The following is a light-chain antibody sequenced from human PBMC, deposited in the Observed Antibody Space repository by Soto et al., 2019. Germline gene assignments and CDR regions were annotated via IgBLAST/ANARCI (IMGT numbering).Light chain of an antibody. CDR1: QSVSTW. CDR2: KAS. Sequence: DIQMTESPYTLSASVGERVTITCRASQSVSTWFAWYQQKPGKAPKLLIYKASSLESGVPSRFSGSGSGTDFTLTISSLEPEDFAVYYCQQRSNLITFGQGTRLEIK. J-gene: IGKJ5*01. CDR3: QQRSNLIT. V-gene: IGKV1-5*03.